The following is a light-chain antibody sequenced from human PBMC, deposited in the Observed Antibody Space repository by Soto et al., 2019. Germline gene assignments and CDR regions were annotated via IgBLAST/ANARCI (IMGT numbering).Light chain of an antibody. CDR3: QHSFSAPRT. CDR1: QSINSY. V-gene: IGKV1-39*01. J-gene: IGKJ1*01. Sequence: DIQMTQSPSSQSASVGDRVTITCRASQSINSYLNWYQQKPGKAPKLLTYAASSLQSGVPSRFSGSGSETDFTLTITSLQPDDFATYYCQHSFSAPRTFGQGTRVDI. CDR2: AAS.